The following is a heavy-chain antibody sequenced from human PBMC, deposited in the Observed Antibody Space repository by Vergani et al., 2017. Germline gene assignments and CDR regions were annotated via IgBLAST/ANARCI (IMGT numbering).Heavy chain of an antibody. J-gene: IGHJ5*02. CDR3: ARDREYCMSP. CDR2: IYYSGST. D-gene: IGHD6-6*01. CDR1: GFTFGDYA. Sequence: VQLVESGGGLVKPGRSLRLSCTASGFTFGDYAMSWFRQAPGKGLEWIGYIYYSGSTYYNPSLKSRVTISVDTSKNQFSLKLSSVPAADTAVYYCARDREYCMSPWGQGTLVTVSS. V-gene: IGHV4-31*02.